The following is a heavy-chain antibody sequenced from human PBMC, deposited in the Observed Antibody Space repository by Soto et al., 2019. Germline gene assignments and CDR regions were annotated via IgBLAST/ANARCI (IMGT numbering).Heavy chain of an antibody. CDR3: ASYSSGWYDVIY. V-gene: IGHV4-61*01. Sequence: QVPLQESGPGLVKPSETLSLTCTVSGGSVSSGSYYWSWIRQPPGKGLEWIGYIYYSVSTNYNPSLKSRVTISVDTSKNQFSLKVSSVTAADTAVYYCASYSSGWYDVIYWGQGTLVTVSS. CDR2: IYYSVST. CDR1: GGSVSSGSYY. D-gene: IGHD6-19*01. J-gene: IGHJ4*02.